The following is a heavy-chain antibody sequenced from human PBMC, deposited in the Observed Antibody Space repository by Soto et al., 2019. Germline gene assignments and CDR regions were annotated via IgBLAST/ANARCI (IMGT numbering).Heavy chain of an antibody. CDR2: TYYRSKWYN. D-gene: IGHD1-26*01. CDR3: ARAEEYSGRPLDF. J-gene: IGHJ4*02. CDR1: GDTVSTNSAS. V-gene: IGHV6-1*01. Sequence: SQTLSLTCDISGDTVSTNSASWNWIRQSPSRGLEWLGRTYYRSKWYNDYVVSVKSRITINPDTSKNQFSLQLDSVTPEDTAIYYCARAEEYSGRPLDFWGQGTPVTVSS.